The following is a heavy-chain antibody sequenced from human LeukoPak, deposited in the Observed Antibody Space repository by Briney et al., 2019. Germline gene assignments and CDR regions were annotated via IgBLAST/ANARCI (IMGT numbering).Heavy chain of an antibody. V-gene: IGHV3-13*04. CDR3: VRGGEIGFDS. D-gene: IGHD3-16*01. CDR1: GFTFSSYS. CDR2: IGTVGDT. J-gene: IGHJ5*01. Sequence: GGSLRLSCAASGFTFSSYSMNWVRQATGKGLEWISSIGTVGDTYYIGSVKGRFTISRENAMNSLYLQMNSLRAGDTAVYYCVRGGEIGFDSWGQGTLVTVSS.